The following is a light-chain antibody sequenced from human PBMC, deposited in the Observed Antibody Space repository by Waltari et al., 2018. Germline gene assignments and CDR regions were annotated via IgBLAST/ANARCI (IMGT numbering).Light chain of an antibody. Sequence: SYELTQPPSVSVSPGQTARITCSGDALPRQYAYSYRQKPGQAPPLLIYKVTERPTGIPERFSGSTSRTKVTLIIRGVQAECEADYYCQSSDPSGNLEVFGGGTTLTVL. CDR3: QSSDPSGNLEV. CDR1: ALPRQY. J-gene: IGLJ2*01. V-gene: IGLV3-25*02. CDR2: KVT.